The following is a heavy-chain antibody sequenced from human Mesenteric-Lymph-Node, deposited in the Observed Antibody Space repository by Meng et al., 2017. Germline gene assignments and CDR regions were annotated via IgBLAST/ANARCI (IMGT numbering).Heavy chain of an antibody. CDR2: IIPIFGTA. D-gene: IGHD3-3*01. Sequence: SVKVSCKASGGTFSSYAISWVRQAPGQGLEWMGGIIPIFGTANYAQKFQGRVTITADKSTSTAYMELSSLRSEDTAVYYCARVFEDTILADYWGQGTLVTVSS. CDR3: ARVFEDTILADY. V-gene: IGHV1-69*06. CDR1: GGTFSSYA. J-gene: IGHJ4*02.